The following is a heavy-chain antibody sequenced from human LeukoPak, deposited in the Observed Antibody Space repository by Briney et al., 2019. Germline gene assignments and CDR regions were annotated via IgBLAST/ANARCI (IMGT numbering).Heavy chain of an antibody. CDR3: AKCNDFWSGYYPFGGYYFDY. Sequence: GGSLRLSCAASTFTFSRYSMNWIRQAPGKGLEWVSYISSSSSTIYYADSVKGRFTISRDNAKNTLYLQMNSLRAEDTAVYYCAKCNDFWSGYYPFGGYYFDYWGQGTLVTVSS. D-gene: IGHD3-3*01. CDR1: TFTFSRYS. V-gene: IGHV3-48*01. CDR2: ISSSSSTI. J-gene: IGHJ4*02.